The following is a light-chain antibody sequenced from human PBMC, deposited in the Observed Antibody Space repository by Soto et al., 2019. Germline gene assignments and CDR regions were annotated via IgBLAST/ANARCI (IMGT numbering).Light chain of an antibody. CDR1: QSVSSNY. CDR3: QQYGSSPRT. V-gene: IGKV3-20*01. CDR2: DAS. Sequence: EIVLTQSPGTLSLPPGERATLSCRASQSVSSNYLAWYQQKPGQAPRVLIYDASTRATGIPDRFSGSGSGTDFTLTISILDPEDFAVYYCQQYGSSPRTFGQGTKVEIK. J-gene: IGKJ1*01.